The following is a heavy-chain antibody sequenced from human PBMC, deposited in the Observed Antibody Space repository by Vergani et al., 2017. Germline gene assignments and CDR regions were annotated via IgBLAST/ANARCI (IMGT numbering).Heavy chain of an antibody. CDR1: GFTFSSYE. D-gene: IGHD1-26*01. J-gene: IGHJ4*02. V-gene: IGHV3-48*03. Sequence: EVQLVESGGGLVQPGGSLRLSCAASGFTFSSYEMNWVRQAPGKGLEWVSYISSSGSTIYYADSVKGRFTISRDNSKNTLYLQMNSLRAEDTAVYYCAKDRLGIVGATGGDYWGQGTLVTVSS. CDR3: AKDRLGIVGATGGDY. CDR2: ISSSGSTI.